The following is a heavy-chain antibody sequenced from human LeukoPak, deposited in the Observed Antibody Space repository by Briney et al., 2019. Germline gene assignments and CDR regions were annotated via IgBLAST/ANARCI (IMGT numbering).Heavy chain of an antibody. CDR1: GGSISSYY. CDR3: ASDHSGWLGLGY. J-gene: IGHJ4*02. V-gene: IGHV4-4*07. D-gene: IGHD6-19*01. CDR2: IYAGGRS. Sequence: PSGTLSLICTVSGGSISSYYWNWIRQPAGKGLEWIGRIYAGGRSNYNPSLRSRVTISVDTSKNQFSLRLSSVTATDTGVYYCASDHSGWLGLGYWGQGTLVSVSS.